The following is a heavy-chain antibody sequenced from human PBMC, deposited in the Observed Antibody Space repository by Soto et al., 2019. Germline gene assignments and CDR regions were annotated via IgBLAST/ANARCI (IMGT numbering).Heavy chain of an antibody. Sequence: SETLSLTCTVSGGSISSSSYYWGWIRQAPGKGLEWIGNIYYSGGTNYNPSLKSRVTISVDTSKKKFSLKLSSVTAADTAVYYCVRLDYYDSGGYYTWGQGTLVTVSS. J-gene: IGHJ4*02. D-gene: IGHD3-22*01. V-gene: IGHV4-39*01. CDR1: GGSISSSSYY. CDR3: VRLDYYDSGGYYT. CDR2: IYYSGGT.